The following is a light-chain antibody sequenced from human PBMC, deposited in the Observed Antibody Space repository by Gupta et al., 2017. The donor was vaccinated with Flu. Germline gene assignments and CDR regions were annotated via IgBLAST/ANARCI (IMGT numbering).Light chain of an antibody. CDR2: KVS. J-gene: IGKJ2*01. V-gene: IGKV2-30*01. CDR3: MQTTRWPT. CDR1: QSLEYSDGDTY. Sequence: VVMTQSPLSLPVSLGQPASISCRSSQSLEYSDGDTYLTWFHQRPGQSPRRLIYKVSNRDSGVPDRFSGSGSGTDFTLKISRVEVEDVGVYYCMQTTRWPTFGQGTKLEIK.